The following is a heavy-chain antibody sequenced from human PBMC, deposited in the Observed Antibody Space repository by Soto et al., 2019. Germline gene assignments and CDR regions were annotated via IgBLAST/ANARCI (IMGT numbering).Heavy chain of an antibody. Sequence: GGSLRLSCAASGFTFSSYWMHWVRQAPGKGLVWVSRISSDGSSANYADSVKGRFTISRDNAKNTLYLQMNSLRAEDTAVYYCARVGAPYYYYYYMDVWGKGTTVTVSS. V-gene: IGHV3-74*01. CDR2: ISSDGSSA. D-gene: IGHD1-26*01. CDR1: GFTFSSYW. CDR3: ARVGAPYYYYYYMDV. J-gene: IGHJ6*03.